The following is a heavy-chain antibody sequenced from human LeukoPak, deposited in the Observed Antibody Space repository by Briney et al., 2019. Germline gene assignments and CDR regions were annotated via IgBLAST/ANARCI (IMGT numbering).Heavy chain of an antibody. CDR3: TTLWFGDLLYY. CDR2: ISYDGSNK. CDR1: GFTFSSYG. J-gene: IGHJ4*02. D-gene: IGHD3-10*01. Sequence: SXRLSCAASGFTFSSYGMHWVRQAPGXGLEWVAVISYDGSNKYYADSVKGRFTISTDNSKNTLYLQMNSLKTEDTAVYYCTTLWFGDLLYYWGQGTLVTVSS. V-gene: IGHV3-30*03.